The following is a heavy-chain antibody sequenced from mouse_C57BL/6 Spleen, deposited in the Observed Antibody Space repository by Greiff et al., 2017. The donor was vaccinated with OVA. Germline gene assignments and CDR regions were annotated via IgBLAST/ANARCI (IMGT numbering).Heavy chain of an antibody. CDR1: GYTFTSYW. V-gene: IGHV1-50*01. Sequence: QVQLQQPGAELVKPGASVKLSCKASGYTFTSYWMQWVKQRPGQGLEWIGEIDPSDSYTNYNQKFKGKATLTVAPSSSPAYMQNSSLTSEDAAVYYCARGGSGYGLDYWGQGTSVTVSS. J-gene: IGHJ4*01. D-gene: IGHD3-2*02. CDR3: ARGGSGYGLDY. CDR2: IDPSDSYT.